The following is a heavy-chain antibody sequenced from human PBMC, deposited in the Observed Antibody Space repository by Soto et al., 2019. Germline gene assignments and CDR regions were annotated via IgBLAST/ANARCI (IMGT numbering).Heavy chain of an antibody. V-gene: IGHV4-59*01. D-gene: IGHD3-3*01. CDR1: GDSMNSYY. CDR3: ARVRTYYDVWSSSYDFSYGLVV. J-gene: IGHJ6*02. Sequence: PSETLSLTCTVSGDSMNSYYWTWTRQPPGKGLGRIGYIYDSGSSNYNLSVQSRVTISIDTSKNQFSLKLSSVTAADTVIYYCARVRTYYDVWSSSYDFSYGLVVWGQGTTVTVSS. CDR2: IYDSGSS.